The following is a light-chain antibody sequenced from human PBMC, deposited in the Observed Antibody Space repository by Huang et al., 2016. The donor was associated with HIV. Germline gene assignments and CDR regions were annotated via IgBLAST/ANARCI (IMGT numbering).Light chain of an antibody. V-gene: IGKV1-13*02. Sequence: QLTPSPPSLSASVGDTIIISCRASQDFGHSLAWYQQKTGRAPKLLISGASTLQTGVPSRVSGDSAGTFFTLFITGLQPEDFATYYCQQLHTYPITFGQGTRLDIK. CDR3: QQLHTYPIT. J-gene: IGKJ5*01. CDR2: GAS. CDR1: QDFGHS.